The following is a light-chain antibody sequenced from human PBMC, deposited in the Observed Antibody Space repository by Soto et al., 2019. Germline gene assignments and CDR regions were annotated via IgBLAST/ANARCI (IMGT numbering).Light chain of an antibody. CDR1: QTLNNY. Sequence: IQLTLSPSSVSASVGYTVTITFRATQTLNNYVTWFQQKPGKAPRLLIYGASTLHDGVPSRFSGSGSGADFTLTSSGLQAEDFASYHCQQSDSDISFGGGTRLDIK. J-gene: IGKJ4*01. CDR2: GAS. V-gene: IGKV1-39*01. CDR3: QQSDSDIS.